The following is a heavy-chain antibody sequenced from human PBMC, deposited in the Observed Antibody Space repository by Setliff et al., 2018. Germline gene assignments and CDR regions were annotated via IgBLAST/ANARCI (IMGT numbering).Heavy chain of an antibody. CDR3: ARGGTFRYFDF. Sequence: ASETLSLTCTVSDGSLSTYYWSWIRQPPGKVLEFIGYVYYSGTANYSPSLRSRLTISVDTSKNQFSLKLRSVTAADTAVYYCARGGTFRYFDFWGQGAPVTVSS. V-gene: IGHV4-59*01. D-gene: IGHD5-12*01. J-gene: IGHJ4*02. CDR2: VYYSGTA. CDR1: DGSLSTYY.